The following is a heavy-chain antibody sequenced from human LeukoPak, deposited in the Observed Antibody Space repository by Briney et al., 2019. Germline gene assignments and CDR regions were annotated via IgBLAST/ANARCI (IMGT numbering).Heavy chain of an antibody. CDR2: INPNSGGT. D-gene: IGHD3-3*01. CDR1: GYTFTGYY. J-gene: IGHJ5*02. CDR3: ARAYYDFWSGYYRSWFDP. V-gene: IGHV1-2*02. Sequence: AASVKVSCKASGYTFTGYYMHWVRQAHGQGLEWMGWINPNSGGTNYAQKFQGRVTMTRDTSISTAYMELSRLRSDDTAVYYCARAYYDFWSGYYRSWFDPWGQGTLVTVSS.